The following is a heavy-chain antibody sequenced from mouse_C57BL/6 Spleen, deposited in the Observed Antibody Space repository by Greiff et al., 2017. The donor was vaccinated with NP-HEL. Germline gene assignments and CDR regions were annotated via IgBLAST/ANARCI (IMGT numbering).Heavy chain of an antibody. CDR3: ARYGNYAFDY. D-gene: IGHD2-1*01. CDR2: IRNKANGYTT. Sequence: EVKVVESGGGLVQPGGSLSLSCAASGFTFTDYYMSWVRQPPGKALEWLGFIRNKANGYTTEYSASVKGRFTISRDNSQSILYLQMNALRAEDSATYYCARYGNYAFDYWGQGTTLTVSS. V-gene: IGHV7-3*01. J-gene: IGHJ2*01. CDR1: GFTFTDYY.